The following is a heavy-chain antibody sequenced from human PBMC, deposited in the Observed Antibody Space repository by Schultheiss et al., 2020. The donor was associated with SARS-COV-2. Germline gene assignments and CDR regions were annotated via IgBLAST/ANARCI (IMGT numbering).Heavy chain of an antibody. J-gene: IGHJ4*02. CDR2: IYHSGST. CDR1: GYSISSGYY. CDR3: ARHAAVADTFDY. V-gene: IGHV4-38-2*01. D-gene: IGHD6-19*01. Sequence: SQTLSLTCAVSGYSISSGYYWGWIRQPPGKGLEWIGSIYHSGSTYYNPSLKSRVTISVDTSKNQFSLKLSSVTAADTAVYYCARHAAVADTFDYWGQGTLVTVSS.